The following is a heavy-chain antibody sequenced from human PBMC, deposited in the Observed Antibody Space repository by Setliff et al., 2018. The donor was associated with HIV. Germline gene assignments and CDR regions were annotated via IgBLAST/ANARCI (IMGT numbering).Heavy chain of an antibody. V-gene: IGHV4-4*07. CDR2: IYTSGST. J-gene: IGHJ6*03. CDR1: GGSISSYY. Sequence: PSETLSLTCTVSGGSISSYYWSWIRQPAGKGLEWIGRIYTSGSTNYNPSLKSRVTMSVDTSKNQFSLKLSSVTAADTAVYYCARESGSGSYYDYYYYYMDVWGQGVLVTVSS. D-gene: IGHD1-26*01. CDR3: ARESGSGSYYDYYYYYMDV.